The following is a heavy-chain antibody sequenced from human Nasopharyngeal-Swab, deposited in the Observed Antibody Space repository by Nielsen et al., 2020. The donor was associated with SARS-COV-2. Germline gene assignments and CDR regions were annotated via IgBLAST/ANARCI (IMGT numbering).Heavy chain of an antibody. J-gene: IGHJ3*02. V-gene: IGHV4-61*02. CDR3: AKKDKLQHLDAFDI. Sequence: LRRSCTVSGGSISSGSYYWSWIRQPAGKGLEWIGRILTNGSTNYNPSLKSRITISVDTSKNQFSLRLSSVTAADTAVYYCAKKDKLQHLDAFDIWGQGTVVTVSS. CDR2: ILTNGST. D-gene: IGHD6-13*01. CDR1: GGSISSGSYY.